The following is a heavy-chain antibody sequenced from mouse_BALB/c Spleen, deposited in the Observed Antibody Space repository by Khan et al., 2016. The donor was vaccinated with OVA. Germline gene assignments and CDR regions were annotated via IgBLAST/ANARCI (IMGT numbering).Heavy chain of an antibody. CDR2: INTYYGDA. Sequence: VQLVESGAELVRPGVSVKISCKGSGYTFTDFTMHWVKQSHAMSLEWIGVINTYYGDADYNQKFKGKATMTVDKSSNTAYMDLARLTSEDSAIFYSARGGGGDRFLYWGQGTLVTVSA. J-gene: IGHJ3*01. CDR1: GYTFTDFT. V-gene: IGHV1S137*01. CDR3: ARGGGGDRFLY.